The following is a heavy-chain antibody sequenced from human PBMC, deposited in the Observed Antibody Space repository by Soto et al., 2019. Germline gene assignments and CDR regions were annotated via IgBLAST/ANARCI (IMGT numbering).Heavy chain of an antibody. CDR1: GGSISSYY. J-gene: IGHJ4*02. CDR2: IYYSGST. CDR3: ARALRSVLDY. Sequence: NPSETLSLTCTVSGGSISSYYWSWFRQPPGKGLEWIGYIYYSGSTNYNPSLKSRVTISVDTSKNQFSLKLSSVTAADTAVYYCARALRSVLDYWGQGTLVTVSS. V-gene: IGHV4-59*01.